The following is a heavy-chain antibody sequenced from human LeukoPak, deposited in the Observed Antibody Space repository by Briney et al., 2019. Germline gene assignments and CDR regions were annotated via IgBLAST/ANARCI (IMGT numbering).Heavy chain of an antibody. CDR3: ARGPHRYCSGGSCVIDY. V-gene: IGHV1-8*01. CDR2: MNPNSGNT. J-gene: IGHJ4*02. D-gene: IGHD2-15*01. Sequence: GASVKVSCKASGYTFTSYDINWVRQATGQGLEWMGWMNPNSGNTGYAQKFQGRVTMTRNTSISTAYMELSSLRSEDTAVYYCARGPHRYCSGGSCVIDYWGQGTLVTASP. CDR1: GYTFTSYD.